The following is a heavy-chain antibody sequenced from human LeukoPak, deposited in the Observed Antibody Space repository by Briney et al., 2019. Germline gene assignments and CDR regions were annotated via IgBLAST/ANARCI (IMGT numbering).Heavy chain of an antibody. Sequence: SVKVSCKASGGTSSSYAISWVRQAPGQGLEWMGGIIPIFGTANYAQKFQGRVTITADESTSTAYMELSSLRSEDTAVYYCARDLGAMAYNWFDPWGQGTLVTVSS. CDR1: GGTSSSYA. J-gene: IGHJ5*02. CDR3: ARDLGAMAYNWFDP. V-gene: IGHV1-69*13. CDR2: IIPIFGTA. D-gene: IGHD5-18*01.